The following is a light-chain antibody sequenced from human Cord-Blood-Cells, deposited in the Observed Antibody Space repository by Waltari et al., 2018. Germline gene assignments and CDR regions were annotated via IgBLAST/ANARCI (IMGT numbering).Light chain of an antibody. CDR2: RSN. CDR3: AAWDHGLSGRV. V-gene: IGLV1-47*01. CDR1: SSNIGRNY. Sequence: QSVLTQPPSASGTPGQRVTISCSGSSSNIGRNYVYWYQTLQGTAPKHRIQRSNQRPSGVPDLFSGAKSGTSASLSISGLRSEEEADYYCAAWDHGLSGRVFGGGTKLTVL. J-gene: IGLJ3*02.